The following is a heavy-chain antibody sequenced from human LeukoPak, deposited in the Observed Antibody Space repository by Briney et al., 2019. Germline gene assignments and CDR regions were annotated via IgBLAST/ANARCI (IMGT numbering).Heavy chain of an antibody. Sequence: GGSLRLSCAASGFTFSSYAMSWVRQAPGKGLEWVSAISGSGGSTYYADSVKGRFTISRDNAKNSLYLQMNSLRAEDTAVYYCARRCSGGSCRKDAFDIWGQGTMVTVSS. CDR3: ARRCSGGSCRKDAFDI. D-gene: IGHD2-15*01. CDR2: ISGSGGST. CDR1: GFTFSSYA. J-gene: IGHJ3*02. V-gene: IGHV3-23*01.